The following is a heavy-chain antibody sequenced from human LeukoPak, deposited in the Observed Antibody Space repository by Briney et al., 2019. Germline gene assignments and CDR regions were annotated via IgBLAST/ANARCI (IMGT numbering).Heavy chain of an antibody. CDR2: IYHSGST. Sequence: SESLSLTCAVSGGSISSSNWWSWVRQPPGKGLEWIGEIYHSGSTNYNPSLKGRVTISVDTSKNQFSLKLSSVTAADTAVYYCARVVDGYKDYWGQGTLVTVSS. CDR3: ARVVDGYKDY. D-gene: IGHD5-24*01. J-gene: IGHJ4*02. V-gene: IGHV4-4*02. CDR1: GGSISSSNW.